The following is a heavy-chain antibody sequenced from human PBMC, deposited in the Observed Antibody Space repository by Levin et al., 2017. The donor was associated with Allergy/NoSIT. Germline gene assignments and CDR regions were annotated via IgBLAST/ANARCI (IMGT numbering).Heavy chain of an antibody. J-gene: IGHJ3*02. D-gene: IGHD5-12*01. CDR3: ARGDIWARFAFDI. CDR2: ISWNSGSI. Sequence: PGGSLRLSCAASGFTFDDYAMHWVRQAPGKGLEWVSGISWNSGSIGYADSVKGRFTISRDNAKNSLYLQMNSLRAEDTALYYCARGDIWARFAFDIWGQGTMVTVSS. V-gene: IGHV3-9*01. CDR1: GFTFDDYA.